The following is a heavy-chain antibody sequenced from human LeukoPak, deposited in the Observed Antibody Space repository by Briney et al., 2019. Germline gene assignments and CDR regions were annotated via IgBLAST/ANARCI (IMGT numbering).Heavy chain of an antibody. Sequence: ASVKVSCKASGYTFTGYYMHWVRQAPGQGLEWMGWINPNSGGTNYAQKLQGRVTMNRDTSISTAYMELSRLRSDDTAVYYCARQRYVVVVAATPELGYWGQGTLVTVSS. V-gene: IGHV1-2*02. CDR1: GYTFTGYY. CDR2: INPNSGGT. CDR3: ARQRYVVVVAATPELGY. J-gene: IGHJ4*02. D-gene: IGHD2-15*01.